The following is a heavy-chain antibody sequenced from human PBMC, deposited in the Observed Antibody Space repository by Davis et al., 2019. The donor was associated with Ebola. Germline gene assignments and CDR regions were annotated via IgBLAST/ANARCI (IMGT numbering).Heavy chain of an antibody. D-gene: IGHD2-2*01. Sequence: ASVKVSCKASGYTFTSYGISWVRQAPGQGLEWMGGIIPIFGTANYAQKLQGRVTMTTDTSTSTAYMELRSLRSDDTAVYYCAREGYCSSTSCYYDYYYYGMDVWGQGTTVTVSS. CDR1: GYTFTSYG. J-gene: IGHJ6*02. CDR3: AREGYCSSTSCYYDYYYYGMDV. V-gene: IGHV1-18*01. CDR2: IIPIFGTA.